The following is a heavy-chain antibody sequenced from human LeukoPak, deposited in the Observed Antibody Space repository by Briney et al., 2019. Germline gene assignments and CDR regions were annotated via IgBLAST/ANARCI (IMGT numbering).Heavy chain of an antibody. J-gene: IGHJ4*02. V-gene: IGHV3-23*01. D-gene: IGHD6-19*01. CDR1: GFTFSSYA. CDR3: AKGSGRFDY. CDR2: ISGSGGST. Sequence: PGGSLRLSCAASGFTFSSYAMRWVREAPGKGLEWVSAISGSGGSTYYADSVKGRFTISRDNSKNTLYLQMNSPRAEDTAVYYCAKGSGRFDYWGQGTLVTVSS.